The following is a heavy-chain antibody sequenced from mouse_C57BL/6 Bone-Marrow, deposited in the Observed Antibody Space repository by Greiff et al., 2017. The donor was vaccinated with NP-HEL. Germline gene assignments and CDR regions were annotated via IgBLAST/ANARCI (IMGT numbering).Heavy chain of an antibody. Sequence: LVESGPELVKPGASVKISCKASGYSFTSYYIHWVKQRPGQGLEWIGWIYPGSGNTKYNEKFKGKATLTADTSSSTAYMQLSSLTSEDSAVYYCARRNFDYWGQGTTLTVSS. V-gene: IGHV1-66*01. CDR1: GYSFTSYY. J-gene: IGHJ2*01. CDR3: ARRNFDY. CDR2: IYPGSGNT.